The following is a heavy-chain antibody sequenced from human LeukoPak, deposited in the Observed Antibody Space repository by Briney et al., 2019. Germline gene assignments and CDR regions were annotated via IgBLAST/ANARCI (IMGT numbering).Heavy chain of an antibody. Sequence: GRSLRLSCAASGFTFSSYGMHWVRQAPGKGLEWVAVISYDGSNKYYADSVKGRFTISRDNSKNTLYLQMNSLRAEDTAVYYCAKFGLTTDDAFDIWGQGTMVTVSS. D-gene: IGHD4-11*01. J-gene: IGHJ3*02. CDR1: GFTFSSYG. CDR2: ISYDGSNK. CDR3: AKFGLTTDDAFDI. V-gene: IGHV3-30*18.